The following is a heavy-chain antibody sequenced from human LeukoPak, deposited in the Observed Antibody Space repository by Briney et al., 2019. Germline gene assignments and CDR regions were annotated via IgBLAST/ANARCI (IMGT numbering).Heavy chain of an antibody. Sequence: GGSLRLSCAASGFTFSSYSMNWVRQAPGKGLDWVSSISSSNSYIYNADSVKGRFTISRDNAKNSLYLQMNSLRAEDTAVYYCARDQGLLVVAGRFGYWGQGTLVTVSS. CDR1: GFTFSSYS. CDR3: ARDQGLLVVAGRFGY. J-gene: IGHJ4*02. CDR2: ISSSNSYI. V-gene: IGHV3-21*01. D-gene: IGHD6-19*01.